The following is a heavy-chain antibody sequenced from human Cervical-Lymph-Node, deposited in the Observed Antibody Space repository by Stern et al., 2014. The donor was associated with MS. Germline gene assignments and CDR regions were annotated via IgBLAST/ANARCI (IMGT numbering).Heavy chain of an antibody. CDR1: GDFVTNTNY. V-gene: IGHV4-4*02. CDR2: ISYTGGT. Sequence: QVQLQESGPGLVKPSETLSLTCVVSGDFVTNTNYWSWVRPSPGKGLEWIGEISYTGGTNYNTSLKSRLLLSLDNSNHPFSLLLASVTATDTAVYFCARRGGQRLIHFDSWGQGTLVTVSS. J-gene: IGHJ4*02. D-gene: IGHD6-25*01. CDR3: ARRGGQRLIHFDS.